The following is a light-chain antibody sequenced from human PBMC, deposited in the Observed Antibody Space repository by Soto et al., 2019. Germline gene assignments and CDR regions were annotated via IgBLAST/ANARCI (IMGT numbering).Light chain of an antibody. CDR2: EVS. CDR3: TSYAGSNLWV. J-gene: IGLJ3*02. CDR1: SSDVGAYKY. V-gene: IGLV2-8*01. Sequence: QSVLTQPPSASGSPGQSVTISCTGTSSDVGAYKYVSWYQQYPGKAPKLMIYEVSKRPSGVPDRFSGSKSGNTASLTVSGLQAEDEADYYCTSYAGSNLWVFGGGTKLTVL.